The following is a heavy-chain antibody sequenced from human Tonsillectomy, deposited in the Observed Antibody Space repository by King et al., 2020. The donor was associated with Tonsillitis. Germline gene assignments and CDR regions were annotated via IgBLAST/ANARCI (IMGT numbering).Heavy chain of an antibody. J-gene: IGHJ6*02. CDR2: ISGSGGTT. D-gene: IGHD4-11*01. Sequence: VQLVESGGGLVQPGGSLRLSCAASGFTFSSYAMSWVRQATGKGLEWVSAISGSGGTTYYADSVKGRFTIARDNSKHTLYLQMNSLSAEDTAVYYCAKDYSKVYYYYGMDVWDQGTTVTVS. CDR1: GFTFSSYA. V-gene: IGHV3-23*04. CDR3: AKDYSKVYYYYGMDV.